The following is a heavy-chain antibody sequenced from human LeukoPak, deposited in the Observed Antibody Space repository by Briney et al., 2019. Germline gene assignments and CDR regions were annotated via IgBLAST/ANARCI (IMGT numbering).Heavy chain of an antibody. J-gene: IGHJ4*02. CDR2: ISYDGSNK. V-gene: IGHV3-30-3*01. D-gene: IGHD2-15*01. CDR3: ARHYCRSGSCSYYFDY. CDR1: GFTFSSYA. Sequence: GGSLRLSCAASGFTFSSYAMHWVRQAPGKGLEWVAVISYDGSNKYYADSVKGRFTISRDNAKNSLYLQMNSLRGEDTAVYYCARHYCRSGSCSYYFDYWGQGTLVTVSS.